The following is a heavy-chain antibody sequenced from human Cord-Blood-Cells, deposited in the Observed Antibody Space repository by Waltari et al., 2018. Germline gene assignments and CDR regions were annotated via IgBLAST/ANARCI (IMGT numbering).Heavy chain of an antibody. CDR2: INHSGST. V-gene: IGHV4-34*01. J-gene: IGHJ4*02. Sequence: QVQLQQWGAGLLQPSETLSLTCAVYVGSFSGYYWRWIRQPPGKGLEWIGEINHSGSTNYNPSLKSRVTISVDTSKNQFSLKLSSVTAADTAVYYCARRAFYYYDSSGYYYWGQGTLVTVSS. D-gene: IGHD3-22*01. CDR1: VGSFSGYY. CDR3: ARRAFYYYDSSGYYY.